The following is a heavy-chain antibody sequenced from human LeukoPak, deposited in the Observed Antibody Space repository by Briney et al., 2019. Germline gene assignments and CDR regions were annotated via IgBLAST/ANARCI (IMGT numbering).Heavy chain of an antibody. CDR3: ARHKALQWLAPDFDY. CDR1: GGSFSGYY. V-gene: IGHV4-34*01. J-gene: IGHJ4*02. Sequence: SETLSLTCAVYGGSFSGYYWSWIRQPPGKGLEWIGSIYYSGSTYYNPSLKSRVTISVDTSKNQFSLKLSSVTAADTAVYYCARHKALQWLAPDFDYWGQGTLVTVSS. D-gene: IGHD6-19*01. CDR2: IYYSGST.